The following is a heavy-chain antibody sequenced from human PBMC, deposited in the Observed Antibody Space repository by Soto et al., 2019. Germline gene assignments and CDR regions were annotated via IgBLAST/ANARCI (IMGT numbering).Heavy chain of an antibody. CDR2: INPQGGST. V-gene: IGHV1-46*01. Sequence: QVQLVQSGAEVKKPGASVKVSCKASGYTFSSYYIHWVRQAPGQGLEWIGIINPQGGSTSCAQNFKGRLTVTRDTSTATVYMDLSALTADDTAMYYCARGLGLGDCWGQGTLVTVSS. CDR1: GYTFSSYY. J-gene: IGHJ4*02. D-gene: IGHD3-9*01. CDR3: ARGLGLGDC.